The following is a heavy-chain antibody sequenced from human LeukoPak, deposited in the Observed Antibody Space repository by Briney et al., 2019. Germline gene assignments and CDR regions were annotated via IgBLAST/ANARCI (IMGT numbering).Heavy chain of an antibody. CDR1: GFTFDDYG. V-gene: IGHV3-20*01. CDR2: INWNGGST. CDR3: ARVAYSSSYRRQLQMYYFDY. D-gene: IGHD6-6*01. Sequence: GGSLRLSCAASGFTFDDYGMSWVRQAPGKGLEWVSGINWNGGSTGYADSVKGRFTISRDSAKNALYLQMNSLTAEDTALYHCARVAYSSSYRRQLQMYYFDYWGQGALVPVSS. J-gene: IGHJ4*02.